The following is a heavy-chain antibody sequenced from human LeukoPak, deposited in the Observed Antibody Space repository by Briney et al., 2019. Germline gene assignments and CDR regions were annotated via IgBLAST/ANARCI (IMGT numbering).Heavy chain of an antibody. CDR3: ARLYSSSWSQIDY. J-gene: IGHJ4*02. CDR1: GGSISSYY. D-gene: IGHD6-13*01. Sequence: PSETLSLTCTVSGGSISSYYWSWIRQPPGKGLEWIGYIYYSGSTNCNPSLKSRVTISVDTSKNQFSLKLSSVTAADTAVYYCARLYSSSWSQIDYWGQGTLVTVSS. V-gene: IGHV4-59*08. CDR2: IYYSGST.